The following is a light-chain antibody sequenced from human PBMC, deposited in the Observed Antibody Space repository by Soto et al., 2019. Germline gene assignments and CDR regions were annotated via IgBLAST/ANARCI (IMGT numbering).Light chain of an antibody. V-gene: IGLV1-40*01. Sequence: LTQPPSVSGAPGQRVTISCTGSSSNIGAGYDVHWYQQLPGTAPKLLIYGNSNRPSGVPDRFSGSKSGTSASLAITGLQAEDEADYYCQSYDSSQGVFGGGTKLTVL. J-gene: IGLJ2*01. CDR1: SSNIGAGYD. CDR2: GNS. CDR3: QSYDSSQGV.